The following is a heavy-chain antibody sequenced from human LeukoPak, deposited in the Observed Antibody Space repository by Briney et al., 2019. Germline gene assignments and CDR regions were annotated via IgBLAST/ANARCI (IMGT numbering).Heavy chain of an antibody. CDR2: IGTAGDT. D-gene: IGHD6-19*01. CDR1: GFTFSSYD. CDR3: ARVSLYSSGWEAFDY. J-gene: IGHJ4*02. V-gene: IGHV3-13*01. Sequence: HPGGSLRLSCAASGFTFSSYDMHWVRQATGKGMEWVSAIGTAGDTYYPGSVKGRFTISRENAKNSLYLQMNSLRAGDTAVYYCARVSLYSSGWEAFDYWGQGTLVTVSS.